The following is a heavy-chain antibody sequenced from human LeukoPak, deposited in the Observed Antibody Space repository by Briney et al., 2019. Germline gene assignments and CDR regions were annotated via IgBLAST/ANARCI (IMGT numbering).Heavy chain of an antibody. V-gene: IGHV1-2*02. J-gene: IGHJ4*02. Sequence: ASVKVSCKASGYTLTGYYMHWVRQAPGQGLEWMGWINPNSGGTNYAQKFQGRVTMTRDTSISTAYMELSRLRSDDTAVYYCVRAPVWTKYCSSTSCYRGGDYWGQGTLVTVSS. CDR3: VRAPVWTKYCSSTSCYRGGDY. CDR2: INPNSGGT. D-gene: IGHD2-2*01. CDR1: GYTLTGYY.